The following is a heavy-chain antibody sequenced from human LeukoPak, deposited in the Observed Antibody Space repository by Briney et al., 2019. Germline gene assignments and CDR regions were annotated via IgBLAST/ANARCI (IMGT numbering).Heavy chain of an antibody. Sequence: GSSVKVSCKASGGTFSSYAISWVRQAPGQGLEWMGGIIPIFGTANYAQKFQGRVTITTDESTSTVYMELSSLRSEDTAVYYCASHSGSYSNYYYYMDVWGKGTTVTVSS. CDR3: ASHSGSYSNYYYYMDV. CDR1: GGTFSSYA. J-gene: IGHJ6*03. V-gene: IGHV1-69*05. CDR2: IIPIFGTA. D-gene: IGHD1-26*01.